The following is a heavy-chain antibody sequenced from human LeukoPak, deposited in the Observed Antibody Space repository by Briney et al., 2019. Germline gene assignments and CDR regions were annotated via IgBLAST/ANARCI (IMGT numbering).Heavy chain of an antibody. V-gene: IGHV4-59*08. CDR3: ARHGNGAFDI. CDR2: IYYSGST. D-gene: IGHD1-1*01. Sequence: SETLSLTCTVSGGSTSGYYWSWIRQPPGKGLEWIGFIYYSGSTNHSPSLKSRVTISVDTSKNQFSLKLTSVTAADTAVYYRARHGNGAFDIWGQGTMVTVSS. CDR1: GGSTSGYY. J-gene: IGHJ3*02.